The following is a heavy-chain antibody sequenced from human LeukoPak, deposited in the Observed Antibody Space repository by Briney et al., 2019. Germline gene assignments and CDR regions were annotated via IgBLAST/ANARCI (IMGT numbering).Heavy chain of an antibody. J-gene: IGHJ4*02. CDR3: ARWGPSDYSSFPTKFDY. Sequence: GGSLRLSCAASGFTFSSFQMTWVRQAPGKGLEWVSYIGGGDSQIFYADSVKGRFTISRDNAENSLYLQMSSLRAEDTAIYYCARWGPSDYSSFPTKFDYWGQGTLVTVSS. CDR1: GFTFSSFQ. D-gene: IGHD4-11*01. V-gene: IGHV3-48*03. CDR2: IGGGDSQI.